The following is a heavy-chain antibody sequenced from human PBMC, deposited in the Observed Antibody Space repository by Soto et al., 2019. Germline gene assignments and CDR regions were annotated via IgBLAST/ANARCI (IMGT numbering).Heavy chain of an antibody. D-gene: IGHD4-17*01. V-gene: IGHV3-23*01. Sequence: GGSLRLSCAASGFTFSSYAMSWVRQAPGKGLEWVSIISGSGGSTYYADSVKGRFTISRDNSKNTLYLQVNSLRAEDTAVYYCARDLMSTVTTSAYWGKGTLVTVPS. CDR1: GFTFSSYA. CDR2: ISGSGGST. J-gene: IGHJ4*02. CDR3: ARDLMSTVTTSAY.